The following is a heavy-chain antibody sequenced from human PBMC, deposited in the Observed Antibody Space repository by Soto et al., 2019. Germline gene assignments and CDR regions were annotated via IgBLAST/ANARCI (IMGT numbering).Heavy chain of an antibody. V-gene: IGHV3-21*01. CDR2: ISSSSSYI. J-gene: IGHJ4*02. Sequence: EVQLVESGGGLVKPGGSLRLSCAASGFTFSSYSMNWVRQAPGKGLEWVSSISSSSSYIYYADSVKGRFTISRDNAKNSLYLQMNSLRAEDTAVYYCARLSVYGSGSYSSDYWGQGTLVTVSS. CDR3: ARLSVYGSGSYSSDY. D-gene: IGHD3-10*01. CDR1: GFTFSSYS.